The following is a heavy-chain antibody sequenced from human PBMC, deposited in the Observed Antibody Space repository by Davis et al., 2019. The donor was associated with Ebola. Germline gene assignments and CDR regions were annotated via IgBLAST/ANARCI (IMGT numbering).Heavy chain of an antibody. J-gene: IGHJ6*02. D-gene: IGHD3-3*01. CDR3: EGESDYYYYGMDV. Sequence: GESLKISCAASGFTLSNYAMNWVRQAPGKGLEWVSGISGSGGSTYYADSVKGRFTISRDNSKNTLYLQMNSLRAEDTAVYYCEGESDYYYYGMDVWGQGTTVTVSS. V-gene: IGHV3-23*01. CDR1: GFTLSNYA. CDR2: ISGSGGST.